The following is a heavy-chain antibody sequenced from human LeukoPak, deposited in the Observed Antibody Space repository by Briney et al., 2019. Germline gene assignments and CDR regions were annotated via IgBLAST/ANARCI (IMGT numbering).Heavy chain of an antibody. CDR1: GGSFSGYY. J-gene: IGHJ4*02. Sequence: SETLSLTCAVYGGSFSGYYWSWIRQPPGKGLEWIGEINHSGSTNYNPSLKSRVTISVDTSKNQFSLKLSSVTAADTAVYYCARHLQWLVRHRFDYWGQGTLVTVSS. CDR2: INHSGST. CDR3: ARHLQWLVRHRFDY. D-gene: IGHD6-19*01. V-gene: IGHV4-34*01.